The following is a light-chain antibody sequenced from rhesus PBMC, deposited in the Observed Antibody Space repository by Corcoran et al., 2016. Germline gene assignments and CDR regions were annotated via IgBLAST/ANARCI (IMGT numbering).Light chain of an antibody. Sequence: EIVLTQSPATLSLSPGERPTLSCRASQSVSSSLAWYQQKPGQVPRPLLYGASSRATGIPDRFSGGGAGTDFILTISILAPEDFAVYYCQQYSKWPYSFGQGTKVEIK. CDR1: QSVSSS. CDR2: GAS. CDR3: QQYSKWPYS. V-gene: IGKV3-42*03. J-gene: IGKJ2*01.